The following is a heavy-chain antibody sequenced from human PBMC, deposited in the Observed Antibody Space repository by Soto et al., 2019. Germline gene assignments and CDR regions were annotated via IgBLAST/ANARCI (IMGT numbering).Heavy chain of an antibody. V-gene: IGHV4-59*01. CDR2: IYYSGST. CDR1: GGSISSYY. J-gene: IGHJ5*02. CDR3: ARTPPYQINWFDP. Sequence: SETLSLTGTVSGGSISSYYWSWIRQPPGKGLEWIGYIYYSGSTNYNPSLKSRVTISVDTSKNQFSLKLSSVTAADTAVYYCARTPPYQINWFDPWGQGTLVTVSS.